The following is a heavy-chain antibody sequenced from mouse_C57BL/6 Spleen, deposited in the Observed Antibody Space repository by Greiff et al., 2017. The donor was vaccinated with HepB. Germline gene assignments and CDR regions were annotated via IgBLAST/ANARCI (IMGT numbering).Heavy chain of an antibody. CDR2: IYPGSGNT. J-gene: IGHJ4*01. Sequence: VQRVESGAELVRPGASVKLSCKASGYTFTDYYINWVKQRPGQGLEWIARIYPGSGNTYYNEKFKGKATLTAEKSSSTAYMQLSSLTSEDSAVYFCAREAMVTTNAMDYWGQGTSVTVSS. CDR3: AREAMVTTNAMDY. CDR1: GYTFTDYY. V-gene: IGHV1-76*01. D-gene: IGHD2-2*01.